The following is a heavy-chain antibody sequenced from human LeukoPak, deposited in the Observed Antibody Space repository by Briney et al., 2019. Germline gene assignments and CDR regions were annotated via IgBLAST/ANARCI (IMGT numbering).Heavy chain of an antibody. J-gene: IGHJ4*02. V-gene: IGHV3-23*01. D-gene: IGHD4-11*01. Sequence: GASLRLSCAASGFTFSSYSMNWVRQAPGKGPEWVSVISGSGADTYYADSVKGRFTISRDNSKNTVFLQMNSLRAEDTALFFCAKTDCSSIGCKRLHYWGPGTLVTVSS. CDR3: AKTDCSSIGCKRLHY. CDR2: ISGSGADT. CDR1: GFTFSSYS.